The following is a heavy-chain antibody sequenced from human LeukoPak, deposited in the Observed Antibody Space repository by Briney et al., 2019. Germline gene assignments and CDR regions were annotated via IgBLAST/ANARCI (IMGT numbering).Heavy chain of an antibody. D-gene: IGHD1-7*01. Sequence: AGGSLRLSCAASGFTFSSYSMNWVRQVPGKGLEWVGQIVSKIDGGTTDYAAPVKGRFTISRDDSKSTLYLQMNSLKIEDTAVYYCTTDEDWNYARKDVWGQGATVIVSS. CDR3: TTDEDWNYARKDV. V-gene: IGHV3-15*04. J-gene: IGHJ6*02. CDR1: GFTFSSYS. CDR2: IVSKIDGGTT.